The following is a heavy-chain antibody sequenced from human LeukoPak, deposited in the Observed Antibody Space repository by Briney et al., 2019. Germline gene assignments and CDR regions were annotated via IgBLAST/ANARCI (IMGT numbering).Heavy chain of an antibody. CDR3: AKNPRGYSGYDLY. CDR1: GFTFSSYW. Sequence: GGSLRLSCAASGFTFSSYWMHWVRQAPGKGLEWVSAISGSGGSTYYADSVKGRFTISRDNSKNTLYLQMNSLRAEDTAVYYCAKNPRGYSGYDLYWGQGTLVTVSS. CDR2: ISGSGGST. D-gene: IGHD5-12*01. J-gene: IGHJ4*02. V-gene: IGHV3-23*01.